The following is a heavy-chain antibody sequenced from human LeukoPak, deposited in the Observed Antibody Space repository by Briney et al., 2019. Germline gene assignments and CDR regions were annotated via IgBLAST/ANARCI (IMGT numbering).Heavy chain of an antibody. CDR3: ARHSWGGYGGVDY. CDR2: IYYSGNT. CDR1: GGSISSGGYS. J-gene: IGHJ4*02. D-gene: IGHD5-12*01. Sequence: PSQTLSLTCAVSGGSISSGGYSWSWIRQPPGKGLEWIGYIYYSGNTNYNPSLKSRVTISVDTSKNQFALKLSSVTAADTAVYYCARHSWGGYGGVDYWGQGTLVTVSS. V-gene: IGHV4-30-4*07.